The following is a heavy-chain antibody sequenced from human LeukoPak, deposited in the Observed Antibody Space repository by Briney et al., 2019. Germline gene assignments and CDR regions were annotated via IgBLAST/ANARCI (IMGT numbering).Heavy chain of an antibody. CDR1: GFTFSSYS. J-gene: IGHJ2*01. CDR2: ISSSSSSYK. D-gene: IGHD2-2*02. Sequence: GGSLRLSCAASGFTFSSYSMNWVRQAPGKGLEWVSSISSSSSSYKYYSDSVKGRFTISRDNAKNSLYLQMNSLRAEDTALYYCAKDIAPSIHKGYFDLWGRGTLVTVSS. V-gene: IGHV3-21*04. CDR3: AKDIAPSIHKGYFDL.